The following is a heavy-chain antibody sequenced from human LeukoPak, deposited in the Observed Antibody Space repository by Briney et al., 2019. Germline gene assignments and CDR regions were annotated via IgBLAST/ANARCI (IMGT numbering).Heavy chain of an antibody. Sequence: GGSLRLSCAVSGFTFDDYAMHWVRQAPGKGMEWVSLISGDGATTYYADSVKGRFTISRDNSKNSLYLQMNSLRTEDTALYYCAKTPPSYGRWGQGTLVTVSS. J-gene: IGHJ4*02. CDR1: GFTFDDYA. CDR3: AKTPPSYGR. D-gene: IGHD1-14*01. CDR2: ISGDGATT. V-gene: IGHV3-43*02.